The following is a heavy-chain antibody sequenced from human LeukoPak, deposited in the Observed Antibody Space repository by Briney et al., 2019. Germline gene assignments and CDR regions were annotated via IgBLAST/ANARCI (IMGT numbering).Heavy chain of an antibody. CDR3: ATVPPPLRYCTTTTCDLTGY. Sequence: ASVTVSFKVSVYMLTKLSMHCVRQAPGKGLEWMGGFDPEDGEIIYAHKFQGRVTMTGDTSTDTAYMELTSLRAEDTAVYYCATVPPPLRYCTTTTCDLTGYWGQGTLVTVSS. D-gene: IGHD2-2*01. V-gene: IGHV1-24*01. CDR2: FDPEDGEI. J-gene: IGHJ4*02. CDR1: VYMLTKLS.